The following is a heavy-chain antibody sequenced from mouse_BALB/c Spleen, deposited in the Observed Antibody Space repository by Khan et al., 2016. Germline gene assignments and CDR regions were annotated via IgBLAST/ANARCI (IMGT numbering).Heavy chain of an antibody. J-gene: IGHJ1*01. CDR3: ARDYAYDVDWYFYV. V-gene: IGHV9-3-1*01. D-gene: IGHD2-2*01. Sequence: QIQLVQSGPELKKPGETVKISCKASGYTFTNYGMNWVKQAPGKGLKWMGWMKTYTGERTYADDLKGRFDLSLKTSARTAYLQINNLKNEDTATYFCARDYAYDVDWYFYVWGAVTTVTVSS. CDR2: MKTYTGER. CDR1: GYTFTNYG.